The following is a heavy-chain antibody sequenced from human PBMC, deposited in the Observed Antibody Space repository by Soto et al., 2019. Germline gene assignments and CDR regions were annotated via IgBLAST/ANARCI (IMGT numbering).Heavy chain of an antibody. V-gene: IGHV4-34*02. CDR3: ARGDYGQYDAYNGFAP. CDR2: VCPGGRT. CDR1: GGSFTNYC. D-gene: IGHD3-10*01. Sequence: QVRLQQWGAGLVRPSETLSLTSAVSGGSFTNYCWSWIRQPPGKGLEWIGEVCPGGRTNYSPTLKREVRIAVEGSKNQFSLRLTSVTVADTAVYYCARGDYGQYDAYNGFAPWGQGNLVIVAS. J-gene: IGHJ5*02.